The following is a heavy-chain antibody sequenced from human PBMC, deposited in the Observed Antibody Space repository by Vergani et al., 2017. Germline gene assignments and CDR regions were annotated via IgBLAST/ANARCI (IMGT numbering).Heavy chain of an antibody. CDR1: GFTFSSYA. Sequence: EVQLVESGGGLVQPGGSLRLSCAASGFTFSSYAMSWVRQAPGKGLEWVSAISGSGGSTYYADSVKGRFTISRDNSKNTLYLQMNSLRAEDTAVYYCAKGAHYDFWSGYYYFDYWGQGTLVTVSS. CDR3: AKGAHYDFWSGYYYFDY. J-gene: IGHJ4*02. CDR2: ISGSGGST. V-gene: IGHV3-23*04. D-gene: IGHD3-3*01.